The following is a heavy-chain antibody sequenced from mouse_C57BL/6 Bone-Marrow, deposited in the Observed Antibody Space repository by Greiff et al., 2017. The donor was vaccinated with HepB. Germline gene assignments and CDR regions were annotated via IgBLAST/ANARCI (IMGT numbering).Heavy chain of an antibody. Sequence: EVHLVESGGGLVKPGGSLKLSCAASGFTFSDYGMHWVRQAPEKGLEWVAYISSGSSTIYYADTVKGRFTISRDNAKNTLFLQMTSLRSEDTAMYYCARTHYFYAMDYWGQGTSVTVSS. D-gene: IGHD1-1*01. J-gene: IGHJ4*01. V-gene: IGHV5-17*01. CDR2: ISSGSSTI. CDR1: GFTFSDYG. CDR3: ARTHYFYAMDY.